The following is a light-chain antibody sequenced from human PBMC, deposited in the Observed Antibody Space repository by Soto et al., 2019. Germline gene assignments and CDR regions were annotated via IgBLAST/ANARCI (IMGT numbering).Light chain of an antibody. V-gene: IGKV1-5*01. CDR3: QPYNSYLLT. Sequence: DIQMTQSPSTLSASVGDRVTITCRASQSISRSLAWYQQKPGKAPNLLIYDVSSLESGVPSRFSGSGFGTEFTLTISSLQPDDFATYYCQPYNSYLLTFGPGTKVDIK. J-gene: IGKJ3*01. CDR1: QSISRS. CDR2: DVS.